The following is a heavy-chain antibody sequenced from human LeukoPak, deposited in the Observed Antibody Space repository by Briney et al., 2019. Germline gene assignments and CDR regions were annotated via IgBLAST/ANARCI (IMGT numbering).Heavy chain of an antibody. CDR1: GFTFSSYG. J-gene: IGHJ6*02. CDR3: ARGARSHYYYYGMDV. D-gene: IGHD6-6*01. CDR2: IWYDGSNK. V-gene: IGHV3-33*01. Sequence: SGGSLRLSCAASGFTFSSYGMHWVRQAPGKGLEWVAVIWYDGSNKYYADSVKGRFTISRDNSKNTLYLQMNSLRAEDTAVYYCARGARSHYYYYGMDVWGQGTTVTVSS.